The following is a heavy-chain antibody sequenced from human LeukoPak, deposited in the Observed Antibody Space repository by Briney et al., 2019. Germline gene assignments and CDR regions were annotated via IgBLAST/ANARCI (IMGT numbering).Heavy chain of an antibody. V-gene: IGHV1-46*01. D-gene: IGHD3-3*01. Sequence: ASVKVSCKASGYTFTSYYMHWVRQAPGQGLEWMGIINPSGGSTSYAQKFQGRVTMTRDTSTSTVYMELSSLRSGDTAVYYCARDRYYDFWSGYPADYWGQGTLVTVSS. CDR3: ARDRYYDFWSGYPADY. J-gene: IGHJ4*02. CDR1: GYTFTSYY. CDR2: INPSGGST.